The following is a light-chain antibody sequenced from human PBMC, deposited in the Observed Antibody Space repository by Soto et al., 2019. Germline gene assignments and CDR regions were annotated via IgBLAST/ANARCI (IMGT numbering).Light chain of an antibody. CDR2: EAS. Sequence: QSVLTQPASVSGSPGQSITLSCTGTSSDVGGYKYVSWYQHHPGKAPKLMIYEASNRPSGVSNRFSGSKSGDTASLTISGLQAEDEADYYCSSYTTSSIVFGTGTKVTVL. J-gene: IGLJ1*01. CDR3: SSYTTSSIV. V-gene: IGLV2-14*01. CDR1: SSDVGGYKY.